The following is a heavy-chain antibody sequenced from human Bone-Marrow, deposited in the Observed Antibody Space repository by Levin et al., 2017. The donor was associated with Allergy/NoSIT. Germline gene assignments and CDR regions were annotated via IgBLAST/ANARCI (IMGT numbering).Heavy chain of an antibody. J-gene: IGHJ4*02. V-gene: IGHV3-23*05. CDR3: AKAGGRGSGIPVDY. CDR2: ISISGSIT. D-gene: IGHD3-10*01. CDR1: GFSFSSYA. Sequence: GESLKISCAASGFSFSSYAMTWVRQAPGKGLEWVSMISISGSITYYADSVKGRFTISRDNSKNTLYLHMNSLRAEDTAVYHCAKAGGRGSGIPVDYWGQGTLVTVSS.